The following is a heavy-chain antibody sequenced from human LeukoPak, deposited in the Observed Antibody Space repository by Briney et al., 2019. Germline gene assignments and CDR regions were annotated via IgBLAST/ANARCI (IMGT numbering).Heavy chain of an antibody. Sequence: GGSLRLSCAASGFTFSGYGMHWVRQAPGKGLEWVTFIRYDERNKYYADSVKGRFTISRDNSKNTLYLQMNSLRAKDTAVYYCARGGSYLSAFDIWGQGTMVTVSS. CDR2: IRYDERNK. D-gene: IGHD1-26*01. V-gene: IGHV3-30*02. CDR1: GFTFSGYG. CDR3: ARGGSYLSAFDI. J-gene: IGHJ3*02.